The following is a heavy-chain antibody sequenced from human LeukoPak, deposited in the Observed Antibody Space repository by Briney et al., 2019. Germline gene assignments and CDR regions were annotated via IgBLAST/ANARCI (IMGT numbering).Heavy chain of an antibody. CDR1: GGSISSGGYS. V-gene: IGHV4-30-2*02. D-gene: IGHD5-24*01. CDR2: IYHSGST. Sequence: SETLSLTCAVSGGSISSGGYSWSWIRQPPGKGLEWIGYIYHSGSTYYNPSLKSRVTISVDRSKNQFSLKLSSVTAADTAIYYCARWPPTSPHFDYWGQGTLVTVSS. J-gene: IGHJ4*02. CDR3: ARWPPTSPHFDY.